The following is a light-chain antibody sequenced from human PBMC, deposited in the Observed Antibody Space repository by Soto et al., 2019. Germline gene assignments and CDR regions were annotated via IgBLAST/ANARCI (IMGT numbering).Light chain of an antibody. J-gene: IGKJ1*01. Sequence: DIQMTQSPSTLSASVGDRVTITCRASQTISTLLAWYQQRPGKAPNLLIYKASSLESGAPSRFSGSGSGTAFTLTISSLQPDDFATYFCQQYSTYPWTFGQGTKVEVK. V-gene: IGKV1-5*03. CDR1: QTISTL. CDR3: QQYSTYPWT. CDR2: KAS.